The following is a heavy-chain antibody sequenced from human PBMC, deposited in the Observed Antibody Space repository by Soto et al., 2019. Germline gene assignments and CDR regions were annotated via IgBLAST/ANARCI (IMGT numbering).Heavy chain of an antibody. CDR3: AKVNSIVGDGDHDY. Sequence: EVQLLESGGGLLQPGGSLRLSCEASGLTFTTYAMSWVGQPPGKGLEWVSGISSSGDIPYYADSVKGRFTISRDQSKKTVYLQMNSLRAEDTALYYCAKVNSIVGDGDHDYWGQGTLVSVSS. CDR2: ISSSGDIP. J-gene: IGHJ4*02. CDR1: GLTFTTYA. D-gene: IGHD4-17*01. V-gene: IGHV3-23*01.